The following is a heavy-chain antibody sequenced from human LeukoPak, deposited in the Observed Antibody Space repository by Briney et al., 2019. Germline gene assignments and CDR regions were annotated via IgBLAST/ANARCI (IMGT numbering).Heavy chain of an antibody. CDR1: GGSFSGYY. V-gene: IGHV4-34*01. Sequence: SETLSLTCAVYGGSFSGYYWSWIRQPPGRGLEWIGEINHSGSTNYNPSLKSRVTISVDTSKNQFSLKLSSVTAADTAVYYCASSNRDYDYVWGSYRPNWFDPWGQGTLVTVSS. CDR3: ASSNRDYDYVWGSYRPNWFDP. J-gene: IGHJ5*02. D-gene: IGHD3-16*02. CDR2: INHSGST.